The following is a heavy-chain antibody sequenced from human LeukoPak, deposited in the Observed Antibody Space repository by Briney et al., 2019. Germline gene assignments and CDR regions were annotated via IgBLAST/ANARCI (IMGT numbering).Heavy chain of an antibody. D-gene: IGHD4-17*01. V-gene: IGHV3-21*01. Sequence: PGGSLRLSCAASGFTFSSYSMNWVRQAPGKGLEWVSSISSSSDYIDYADSVKGRFTISRDNAKNSLYLQMNSLRAEDTAVYYCARAGFYGDYTDYWGQGTLVTVSS. CDR3: ARAGFYGDYTDY. CDR2: ISSSSDYI. J-gene: IGHJ4*02. CDR1: GFTFSSYS.